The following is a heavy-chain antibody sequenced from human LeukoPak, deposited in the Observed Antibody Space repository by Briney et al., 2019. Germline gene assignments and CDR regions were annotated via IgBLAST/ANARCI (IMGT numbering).Heavy chain of an antibody. CDR3: ARGRGGYTGVDY. J-gene: IGHJ4*02. V-gene: IGHV1-69*04. D-gene: IGHD3-16*01. CDR1: AGTFSSYA. CDR2: IIPILGIA. Sequence: AAVKVFCRAAAGTFSSYAIIWGRQAPGEGLQGMGRIIPILGIANYAQKFQRRVTITADKSTSTAYMELSSLRSEDTAVYYCARGRGGYTGVDYWGQGTLVTVSS.